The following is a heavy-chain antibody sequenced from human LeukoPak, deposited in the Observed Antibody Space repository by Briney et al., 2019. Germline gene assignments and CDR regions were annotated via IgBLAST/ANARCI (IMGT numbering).Heavy chain of an antibody. CDR3: ARLHPGGGDDY. J-gene: IGHJ4*02. CDR2: IYYSGST. V-gene: IGHV4-39*01. Sequence: SETLSLTCTVSGGSISSITDYWGWIRQPPGKGLEWIGSIYYSGSTYYNPSLNSRVTLSIDTSKNQFSLRLSSVTAADTAIYYCARLHPGGGDDYWGQGILVTVSS. D-gene: IGHD2-8*02. CDR1: GGSISSITDY.